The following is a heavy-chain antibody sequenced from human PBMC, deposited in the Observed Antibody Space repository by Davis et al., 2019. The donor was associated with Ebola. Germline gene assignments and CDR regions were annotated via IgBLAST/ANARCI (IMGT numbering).Heavy chain of an antibody. J-gene: IGHJ1*01. CDR3: ATAPRAAGPAVAREMQH. CDR1: GGSISTYY. Sequence: SNPLSLTCPVSGGSISTYYWRCIRPPPGAGLERLGDISYTRNTDYKPSLRSRVTISVDTSKNQFSLRLSSLSAADTAIYYCATAPRAAGPAVAREMQHWGQGTMVTVSS. CDR2: ISYTRNT. V-gene: IGHV4-59*08. D-gene: IGHD6-13*01.